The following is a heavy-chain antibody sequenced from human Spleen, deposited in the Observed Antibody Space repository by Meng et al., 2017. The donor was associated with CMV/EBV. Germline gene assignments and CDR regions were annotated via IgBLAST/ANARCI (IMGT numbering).Heavy chain of an antibody. J-gene: IGHJ4*02. CDR2: IYHTGVT. CDR1: GGSFSGHY. V-gene: IGHV4-34*01. CDR3: ATSPDGPAGFDY. Sequence: SETLSLTCGADGGSFSGHYRSWIRQSPGKGLEWIRVIYHTGVTNYNPSLKSRVTISLDTSKMQFFLKLTSVTAAVTAVYYCATSPDGPAGFDYWGQGGLVTVSS. D-gene: IGHD2-2*01.